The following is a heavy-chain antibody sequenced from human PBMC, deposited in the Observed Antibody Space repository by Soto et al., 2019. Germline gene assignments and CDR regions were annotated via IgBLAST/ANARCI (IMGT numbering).Heavy chain of an antibody. CDR3: ARGRYDFWSGYYTSYYYYYYMDV. CDR1: GFTFSDYY. J-gene: IGHJ6*03. CDR2: ISSSGSTI. V-gene: IGHV3-11*01. Sequence: QVQLVESGGGLVKPGGSLRLSCAASGFTFSDYYMSWIRQAPGKGLEGVSYISSSGSTIYYADSVKGRFTISRDNAKNSLYLQMNSLRAEDTAVYYCARGRYDFWSGYYTSYYYYYYMDVWGKGTTVTVSS. D-gene: IGHD3-3*01.